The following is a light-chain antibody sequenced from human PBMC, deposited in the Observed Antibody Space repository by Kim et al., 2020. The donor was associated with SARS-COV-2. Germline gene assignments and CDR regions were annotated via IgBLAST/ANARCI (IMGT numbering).Light chain of an antibody. Sequence: LSASVGDRVTITCRASETISTYLNWYQQKPGKVPNLLIYGASSLHNGVPSRFSGSGSGTDFTLTISSLQPEDFATYYCQQSYGIPLTFGGGTKVDIK. CDR2: GAS. V-gene: IGKV1-39*01. CDR1: ETISTY. J-gene: IGKJ4*01. CDR3: QQSYGIPLT.